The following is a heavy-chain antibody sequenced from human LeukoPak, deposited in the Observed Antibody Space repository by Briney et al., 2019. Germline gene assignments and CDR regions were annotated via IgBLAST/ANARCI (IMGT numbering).Heavy chain of an antibody. J-gene: IGHJ5*02. CDR2: IRYDGSNK. Sequence: GGSLRLSCAASGFTFSSYGMHWVRQAPGKGLEWVAFIRYDGSNKYYADSVKGRFTISRDNSKNTLYLQMNSLRAEDTAVYYCAKSIYYYGSGSSENWFDPWGQGTLVTVSS. CDR3: AKSIYYYGSGSSENWFDP. CDR1: GFTFSSYG. V-gene: IGHV3-30*02. D-gene: IGHD3-10*01.